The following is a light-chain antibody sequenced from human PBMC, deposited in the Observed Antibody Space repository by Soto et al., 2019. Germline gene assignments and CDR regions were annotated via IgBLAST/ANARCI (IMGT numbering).Light chain of an antibody. CDR3: PQYGSSPHT. CDR1: QSVSSSY. V-gene: IGKV3-20*01. CDR2: GAS. Sequence: EIVLTQSPGTLSLSPGERATLSCRASQSVSSSYLAWYQHKPGQAPRLLIYGASSRATGIPDRFSGSGSGTDFTLTISRLESEDFAVYYCPQYGSSPHTFGQGTKLEIK. J-gene: IGKJ2*01.